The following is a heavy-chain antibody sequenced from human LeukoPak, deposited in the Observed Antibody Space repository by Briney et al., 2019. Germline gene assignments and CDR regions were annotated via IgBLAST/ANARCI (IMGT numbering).Heavy chain of an antibody. CDR1: GYSIGIGYY. J-gene: IGHJ4*02. CDR3: ARDEMEHHGSYYDL. V-gene: IGHV4-38-2*02. CDR2: IYHSGAT. Sequence: SETLSLTCTVSGYSIGIGYYWGWIRQSPGKGLEWIGSIYHSGATYYNPSLQSRVTMSVDTSKNQFSLNLSSVTAADTAVYYCARDEMEHHGSYYDLWGQGTLVSVSS. D-gene: IGHD1/OR15-1a*01.